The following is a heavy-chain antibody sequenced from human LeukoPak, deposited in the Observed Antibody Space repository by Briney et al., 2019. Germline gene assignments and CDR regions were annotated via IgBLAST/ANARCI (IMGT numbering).Heavy chain of an antibody. CDR2: IYYSGST. J-gene: IGHJ2*01. D-gene: IGHD2-2*01. CDR1: GGSINNYY. Sequence: SETLSLTCTVSGGSINNYYWSWIRQPPGKGLEWIWYIYYSGSTNYHPSLKSRVTISLDTSKNQFSLKLSSVPAADTAVYYCARDRCSSRSCYLPIPQKGYFDLWGRGTVVTVSS. V-gene: IGHV4-59*01. CDR3: ARDRCSSRSCYLPIPQKGYFDL.